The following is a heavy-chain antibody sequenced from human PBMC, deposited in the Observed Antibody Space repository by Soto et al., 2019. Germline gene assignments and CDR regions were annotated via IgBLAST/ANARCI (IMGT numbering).Heavy chain of an antibody. J-gene: IGHJ4*02. Sequence: GESLKISCQCSGYTFSNFWIGWVRQLPGKGLEWMGIIYPGDHETRYSPSFHGKVTISVDKSINTAYLQWNSLEASDTAFYFCARSPRSSPYFDYWGQGALVTVSS. CDR2: IYPGDHET. CDR3: ARSPRSSPYFDY. V-gene: IGHV5-51*01. D-gene: IGHD6-13*01. CDR1: GYTFSNFW.